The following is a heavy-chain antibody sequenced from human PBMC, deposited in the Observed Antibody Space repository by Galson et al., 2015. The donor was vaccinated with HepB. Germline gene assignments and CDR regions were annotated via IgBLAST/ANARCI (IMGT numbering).Heavy chain of an antibody. D-gene: IGHD5-18*01. CDR3: ATGGGYIKTFIY. CDR2: ISGSGGST. J-gene: IGHJ4*02. Sequence: SLRLSCAASGFTFSSYAMSWVRQAPGRGLEWVSAISGSGGSTYYADSVKGRFTISRDNSKNTLYLQMNSLRAEDTAVYYCATGGGYIKTFIYRGQGTLVTVSS. V-gene: IGHV3-23*01. CDR1: GFTFSSYA.